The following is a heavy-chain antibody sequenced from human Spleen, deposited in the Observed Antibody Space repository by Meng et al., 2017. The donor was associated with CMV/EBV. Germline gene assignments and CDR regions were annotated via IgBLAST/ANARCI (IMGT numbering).Heavy chain of an antibody. CDR3: ARVVDGDYLFDY. V-gene: IGHV1-2*02. CDR1: GGTFSSYA. Sequence: ASVKVSCKASGGTFSSYAISWVRQAPGQGLEWMGWINPNSGGTNYAQKFQGRVTMTRDTSISTAYMELSRLRSDDTAVYYCARVVDGDYLFDYWGQGTLVTVS. D-gene: IGHD4-17*01. J-gene: IGHJ4*02. CDR2: INPNSGGT.